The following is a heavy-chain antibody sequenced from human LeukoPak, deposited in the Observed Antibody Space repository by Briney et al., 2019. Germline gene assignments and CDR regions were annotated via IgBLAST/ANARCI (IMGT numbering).Heavy chain of an antibody. J-gene: IGHJ4*02. CDR1: GFTLSSYG. CDR3: AKSTNYDILTGYYPFDY. D-gene: IGHD3-9*01. CDR2: IRYDGSNK. V-gene: IGHV3-30*02. Sequence: PGGSLRLSCAASGFTLSSYGMHWVRQAPGKGLEWVAFIRYDGSNKYYADSVKGRFTISRDNSKNTLYLQMNSLRAEDTAVYYCAKSTNYDILTGYYPFDYWGQGTLVTVSS.